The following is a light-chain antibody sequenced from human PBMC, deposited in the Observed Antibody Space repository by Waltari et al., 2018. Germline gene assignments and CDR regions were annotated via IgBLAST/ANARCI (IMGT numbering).Light chain of an antibody. V-gene: IGKV3-20*01. CDR2: GAS. CDR1: QRVEGT. CDR3: QHYVRLPAT. Sequence: EIVLTQSPGTLSLSPGERATLACRASQRVEGTLAWYQQKPGQAPRLLLFGASIRAPGTPDRFSGTGAGTDFSLTISRLEPEDCAIYYCQHYVRLPATFGQGTKVEIK. J-gene: IGKJ1*01.